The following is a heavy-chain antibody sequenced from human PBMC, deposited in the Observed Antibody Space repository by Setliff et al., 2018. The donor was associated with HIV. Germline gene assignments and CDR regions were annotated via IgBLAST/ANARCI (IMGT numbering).Heavy chain of an antibody. V-gene: IGHV3-15*01. CDR2: IKTKTDGGTT. CDR1: GLTFSNAW. J-gene: IGHJ6*03. CDR3: TTSSGSFYQYYYYMDV. D-gene: IGHD1-26*01. Sequence: PGGSLRLSCVASGLTFSNAWMSWVRQAPGKGLEWVGRIKTKTDGGTTDYAAPVKGRFTISRDDSENTRYLQMTTLKTDDTAVYYCTTSSGSFYQYYYYMDVWGKGTTVTVSS.